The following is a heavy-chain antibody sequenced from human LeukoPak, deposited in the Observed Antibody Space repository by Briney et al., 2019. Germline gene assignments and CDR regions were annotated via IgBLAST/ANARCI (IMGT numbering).Heavy chain of an antibody. Sequence: SQTLSLTCTVSGVSISSGDYYWSWIRQPPGKGLEWIGYIYYSGSTYYNPSLKSRVTISVDTSKNQFSLKLSSVTAADTAVYYCARSGLWFGESDPNWFDPWGQGTLVTVSS. J-gene: IGHJ5*02. V-gene: IGHV4-30-4*01. CDR1: GVSISSGDYY. CDR2: IYYSGST. D-gene: IGHD3-10*01. CDR3: ARSGLWFGESDPNWFDP.